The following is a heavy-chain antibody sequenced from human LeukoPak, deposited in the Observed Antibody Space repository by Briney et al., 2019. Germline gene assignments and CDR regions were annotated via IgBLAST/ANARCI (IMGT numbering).Heavy chain of an antibody. J-gene: IGHJ4*02. D-gene: IGHD6-19*01. Sequence: GGSLRLSCAASGFTFSNYYMSWIRQAPGKGLEWVSYISSSGSTIYYADSVKGRFTISRDNAKNSLYLQMNSLRAEDTAVYYCARDEEQWLIPDYWGQGTLVTVSS. CDR2: ISSSGSTI. CDR1: GFTFSNYY. V-gene: IGHV3-11*01. CDR3: ARDEEQWLIPDY.